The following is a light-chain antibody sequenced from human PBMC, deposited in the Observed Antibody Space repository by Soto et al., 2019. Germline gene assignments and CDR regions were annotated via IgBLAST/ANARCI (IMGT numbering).Light chain of an antibody. Sequence: QSALTQPASVSGSPGQSITISCTGTSRDVGSYNLVSWYQQHPGKAPKLMIYEGSKRPSGVSNRFSGSKSGNTASLTISGLQAEEEAEYYCRSYAGSSTSVVFGGGTKLTVL. CDR3: RSYAGSSTSVV. CDR2: EGS. CDR1: SRDVGSYNL. V-gene: IGLV2-23*01. J-gene: IGLJ2*01.